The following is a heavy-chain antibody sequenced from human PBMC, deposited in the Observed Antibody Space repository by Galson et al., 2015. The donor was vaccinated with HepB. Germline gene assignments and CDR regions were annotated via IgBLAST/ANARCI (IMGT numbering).Heavy chain of an antibody. CDR3: ARVNRYFDWLTQGPDY. J-gene: IGHJ4*02. D-gene: IGHD3-9*01. V-gene: IGHV4-34*01. CDR1: GGSFSGYY. CDR2: INHSGST. Sequence: SETLSLTCAVYGGSFSGYYWSWIRQPPGKGLEWIGEINHSGSTNYNPSLKSRVTISVDTSKNQFSLKLSSVTAADTAVYYCARVNRYFDWLTQGPDYWGQGTLVTVSS.